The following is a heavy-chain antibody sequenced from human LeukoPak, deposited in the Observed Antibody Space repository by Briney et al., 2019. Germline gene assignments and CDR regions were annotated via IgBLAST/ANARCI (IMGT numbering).Heavy chain of an antibody. CDR1: GYTFTSYY. CDR2: IHLSDGTT. D-gene: IGHD6-19*01. J-gene: IGHJ4*02. CDR3: ARSASGWHYFDY. Sequence: EASVKVSCKASGYTFTSYYMHWVRQAPGQGLEWMGIIHLSDGTTSYAQKFQGRVTMTRDTSTSTVYMELTSRRSEDTAVYYCARSASGWHYFDYWGQGTLVTVSS. V-gene: IGHV1-46*01.